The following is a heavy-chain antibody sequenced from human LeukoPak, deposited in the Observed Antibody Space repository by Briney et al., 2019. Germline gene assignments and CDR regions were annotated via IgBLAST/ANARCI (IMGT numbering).Heavy chain of an antibody. V-gene: IGHV3-66*02. J-gene: IGHJ4*02. CDR2: IYSGGST. CDR1: GFTVSSNY. Sequence: PGGSLRLSCAAPGFTVSSNYMSWVRQAPGKGLEWVSVIYSGGSTYYADSVKGRFTISRDNSKNTLYLQMNSLRAEDTAVYYCARALKGWLFIDYWGQGTLVTVSS. D-gene: IGHD3-9*01. CDR3: ARALKGWLFIDY.